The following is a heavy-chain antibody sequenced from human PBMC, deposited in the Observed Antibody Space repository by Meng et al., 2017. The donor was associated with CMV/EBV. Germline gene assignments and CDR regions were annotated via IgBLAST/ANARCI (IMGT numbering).Heavy chain of an antibody. V-gene: IGHV1-46*01. J-gene: IGHJ4*02. CDR2: INPSGGST. D-gene: IGHD3-3*01. CDR1: GYTFTSYY. CDR3: ARSIFGVVAYFDY. Sequence: KASGYTFTSYYMHWVRQAPGQGLEWMGIINPSGGSTSYAQKFQGRVTITTDESTSTAYMELSSLRSEDTAVYYCARSIFGVVAYFDYWGQGTLVTVSS.